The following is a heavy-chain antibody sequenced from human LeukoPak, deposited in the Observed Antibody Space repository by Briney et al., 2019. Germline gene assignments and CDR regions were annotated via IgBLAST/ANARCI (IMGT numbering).Heavy chain of an antibody. Sequence: GGSLRLSCAASGFTFSSYAMSWVRQAPGKGLEWVSAISGSGGSTYYADSVKGRFTISRDNSKNTLYLQMNSLRAEDTAVYYCANIGVVPAEVGAVYYMDVWGKGTTATVSS. D-gene: IGHD2-2*01. V-gene: IGHV3-23*01. J-gene: IGHJ6*03. CDR2: ISGSGGST. CDR1: GFTFSSYA. CDR3: ANIGVVPAEVGAVYYMDV.